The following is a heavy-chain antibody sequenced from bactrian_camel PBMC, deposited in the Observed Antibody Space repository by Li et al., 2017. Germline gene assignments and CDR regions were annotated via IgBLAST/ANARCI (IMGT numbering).Heavy chain of an antibody. V-gene: IGHV3S31*01. CDR2: INSAGGST. Sequence: VQLVESGGDLVQPGGSLRLSCAASGLTFSTYAMSWVRQAPGKGLEWVSDINSAGGSTYYADSVKGRFSISRDNAKTTLYLQMNSLKPEDTAMYYCAKCSLMRPQFTRWGQGTQVTVS. J-gene: IGHJ4*01. CDR1: GLTFSTYA. CDR3: AKCSLMRPQFTR. D-gene: IGHD1*01.